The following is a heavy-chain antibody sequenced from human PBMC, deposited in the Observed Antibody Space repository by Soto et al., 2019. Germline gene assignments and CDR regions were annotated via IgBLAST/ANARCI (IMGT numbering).Heavy chain of an antibody. Sequence: QVQLVQSGAEVKKPGASVKVSCKASGYTFTGYYMHWVRQAPGQGLEWMGWINPNSGGTNYAQKFQGRVTMTRDTSISTAYMELGRLRSDDTAVYYCARDLFIGSYGVLGLFDYWGQGTLVTVSS. V-gene: IGHV1-2*02. J-gene: IGHJ4*02. D-gene: IGHD3-16*01. CDR1: GYTFTGYY. CDR3: ARDLFIGSYGVLGLFDY. CDR2: INPNSGGT.